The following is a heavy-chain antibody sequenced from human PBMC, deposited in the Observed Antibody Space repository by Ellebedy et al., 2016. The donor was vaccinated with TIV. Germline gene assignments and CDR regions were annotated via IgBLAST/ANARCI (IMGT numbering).Heavy chain of an antibody. CDR2: INPHSGGT. CDR1: GYTLTDYY. D-gene: IGHD3-9*01. CDR3: AISPNQYFFDY. J-gene: IGHJ4*02. V-gene: IGHV1-2*02. Sequence: AASVKVSCKASGYTLTDYYMHWARQAPGQGLEWMGWINPHSGGTNYAQKFRGRVTMTRDTSINTAYMELSTLTSDDTAVYYCAISPNQYFFDYWGQGTLVTVSS.